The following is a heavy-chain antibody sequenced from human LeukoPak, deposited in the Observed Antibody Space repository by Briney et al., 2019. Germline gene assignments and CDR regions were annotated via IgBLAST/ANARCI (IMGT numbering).Heavy chain of an antibody. Sequence: PGRSLRLSCAASGFTFSSYAMHWVRQAPGKGLEWVAVISYDGSNKYYADSVKGRFTISRDNSKNTLYLQMNSLRAEDTAVYYCAREEGYSYGRYYYYYGMDVRGQGTTVTVSS. CDR3: AREEGYSYGRYYYYYGMDV. V-gene: IGHV3-30-3*01. CDR2: ISYDGSNK. J-gene: IGHJ6*02. CDR1: GFTFSSYA. D-gene: IGHD5-18*01.